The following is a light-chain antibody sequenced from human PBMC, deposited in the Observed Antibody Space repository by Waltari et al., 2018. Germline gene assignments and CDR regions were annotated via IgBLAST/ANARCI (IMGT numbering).Light chain of an antibody. J-gene: IGLJ2*01. Sequence: QSVLTQPPSASGTPGQRVTISCSGSSSNIGSNTVNWYQQLPGTAPKLLIYSNTHPPSGVPDRFSGSKSGTSASLAISGLQSEDEADYYCAAWDDSLNAYVVFGGGTKLTVL. CDR1: SSNIGSNT. CDR3: AAWDDSLNAYVV. V-gene: IGLV1-44*01. CDR2: SNT.